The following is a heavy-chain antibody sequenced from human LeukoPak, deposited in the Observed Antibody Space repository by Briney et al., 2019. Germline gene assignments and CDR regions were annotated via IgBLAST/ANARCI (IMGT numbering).Heavy chain of an antibody. D-gene: IGHD3-3*01. Sequence: SETLSLTCTVSGGSISSYYWSWIRQPSGKGLEWIGEINHSGSTNYNPSLKSRVTISVDTSKNQFSLKLSSVTAADTAVYYCARVPTIFGVVTEYYFDYWGQGTLVTVSS. CDR3: ARVPTIFGVVTEYYFDY. V-gene: IGHV4-34*01. CDR2: INHSGST. CDR1: GGSISSYY. J-gene: IGHJ4*02.